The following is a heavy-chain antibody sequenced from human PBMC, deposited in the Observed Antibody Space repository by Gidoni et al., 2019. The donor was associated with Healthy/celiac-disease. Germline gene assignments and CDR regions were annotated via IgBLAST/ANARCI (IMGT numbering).Heavy chain of an antibody. J-gene: IGHJ2*01. V-gene: IGHV3-66*02. D-gene: IGHD2-15*01. CDR3: ARGLVVVAANWYFDL. CDR2: IYSGGST. Sequence: EVQLVESGGGLVQPGGSLRLSCAASGFTVSSNYMSWVRQAPGKGLEWVSVIYSGGSTYYADSVKGRFTISRDNSKNTLYLQMNSLRAEDTAVYYCARGLVVVAANWYFDLWGRGTLVTVSS. CDR1: GFTVSSNY.